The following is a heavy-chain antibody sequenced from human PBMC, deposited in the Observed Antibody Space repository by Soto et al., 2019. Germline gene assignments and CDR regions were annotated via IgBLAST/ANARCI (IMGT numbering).Heavy chain of an antibody. CDR1: GGTFSSYA. J-gene: IGHJ5*02. D-gene: IGHD2-2*01. CDR3: ARDRDIVVVPAASWFYP. CDR2: IIPIFGTA. Sequence: ASVKVSCKASGGTFSSYAISWVRQAPGQGLEWMGGIIPIFGTANYAQKFQGRVTITADESTSTAYMELSSLRSEDTAVYYCARDRDIVVVPAASWFYPWGQGTLVTVSS. V-gene: IGHV1-69*13.